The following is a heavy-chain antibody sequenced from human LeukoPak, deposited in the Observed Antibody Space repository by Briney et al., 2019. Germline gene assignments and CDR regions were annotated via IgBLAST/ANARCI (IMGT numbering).Heavy chain of an antibody. V-gene: IGHV3-23*01. CDR3: AREGHTYGSDY. J-gene: IGHJ4*02. CDR2: ISGSGGST. CDR1: GFTFSSYA. Sequence: GGSLRLSCAASGFTFSSYAMSWVRQAPGKGLEWVSAISGSGGSTYYADSVKGRFTISRDNSKNTLYLQMSSLRAEDTGMYYCAREGHTYGSDYWGQGTLVTVSS. D-gene: IGHD3-10*01.